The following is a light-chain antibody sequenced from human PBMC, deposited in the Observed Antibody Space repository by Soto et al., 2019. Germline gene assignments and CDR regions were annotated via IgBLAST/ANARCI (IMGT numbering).Light chain of an antibody. CDR1: QTISNY. CDR3: QNCYSSPIT. CDR2: LAS. J-gene: IGKJ5*01. Sequence: DIQMTQSPSSLSAFVGDRVTITCRASQTISNYLNWYQQRPGKAPKLLIYLASSLQSGVPSRFGGSGSGTDFTPTSSRLQPDDSATYYYQNCYSSPITFGQGTRLEIK. V-gene: IGKV1-39*01.